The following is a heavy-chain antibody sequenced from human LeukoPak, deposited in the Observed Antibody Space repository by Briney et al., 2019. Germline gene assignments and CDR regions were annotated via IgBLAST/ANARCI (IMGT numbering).Heavy chain of an antibody. CDR3: ANLPEPYYDFWSGYYT. V-gene: IGHV3-30*18. J-gene: IGHJ4*02. Sequence: GRSLRLSCAASGFTFSSYGMHWVRQAPGKGLEWVAVISYDGSNKYYADSVKGRFTISRDNSKNTLYLQMNSLRAEDTAVYYCANLPEPYYDFWSGYYTWGQGTLVTVSS. D-gene: IGHD3-3*01. CDR1: GFTFSSYG. CDR2: ISYDGSNK.